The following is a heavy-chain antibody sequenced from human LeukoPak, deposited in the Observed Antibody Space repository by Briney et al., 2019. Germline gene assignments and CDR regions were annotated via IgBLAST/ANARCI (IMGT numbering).Heavy chain of an antibody. CDR1: GYTFTSYY. V-gene: IGHV1-46*01. CDR3: ARSYGDYDYYYGMDV. CDR2: INPSGGST. D-gene: IGHD4-17*01. J-gene: IGHJ6*02. Sequence: XSVKVSCKASGYTFTSYYMHWVRQAPGQGLEWMGIINPSGGSTSYAQKFQGRVTMTRDTSTSTVYMELSSLRSEDTAVYYCARSYGDYDYYYGMDVWGQGTTVTVSS.